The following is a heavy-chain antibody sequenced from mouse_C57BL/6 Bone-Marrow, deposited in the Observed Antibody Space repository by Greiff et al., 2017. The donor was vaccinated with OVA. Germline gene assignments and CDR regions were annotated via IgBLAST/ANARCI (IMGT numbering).Heavy chain of an antibody. CDR2: IDPSDSYT. Sequence: QVQLQQPGAELVRPGTSVKLSCKASGYTFTSYWMHWVKQRPGQGLEWIGVIDPSDSYTNYNQKFKGKATLTVDTSSSTAYMQLSSLTSEDSAVYYCARRDYYGSSYHFDYWGKGTTLTVSS. CDR3: ARRDYYGSSYHFDY. D-gene: IGHD1-1*01. CDR1: GYTFTSYW. V-gene: IGHV1-59*01. J-gene: IGHJ2*01.